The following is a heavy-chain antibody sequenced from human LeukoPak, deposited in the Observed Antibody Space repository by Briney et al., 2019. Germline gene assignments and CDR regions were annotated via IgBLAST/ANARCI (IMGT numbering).Heavy chain of an antibody. V-gene: IGHV4-34*01. D-gene: IGHD2-2*01. J-gene: IGHJ6*03. CDR2: INHSGST. Sequence: SETLSLTCAVYGGPFSGYYRSWIRQPPGKGLEWIGEINHSGSTNYNPSLKSRVTISVDTSKNQFSLKESSVTAADTAVYYCARERCSSTSCYADLYYYYYYMDVWGKGTTVTVSS. CDR1: GGPFSGYY. CDR3: ARERCSSTSCYADLYYYYYYMDV.